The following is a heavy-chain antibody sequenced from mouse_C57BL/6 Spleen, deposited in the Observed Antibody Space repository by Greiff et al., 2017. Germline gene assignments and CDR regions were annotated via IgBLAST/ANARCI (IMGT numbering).Heavy chain of an antibody. CDR2: IYPGDGDT. CDR1: GYAFSSSW. V-gene: IGHV1-82*01. J-gene: IGHJ2*01. D-gene: IGHD2-5*01. CDR3: AREGNYSNYFDY. Sequence: QVQLKESGPELVKPGASVKISCKASGYAFSSSWMNWVKQRPGQGLEWIGRIYPGDGDTNYNGKFKGKATLTADKSSSTAYMQLSSLTSEDSAVYFCAREGNYSNYFDYWGQGTTLTVSS.